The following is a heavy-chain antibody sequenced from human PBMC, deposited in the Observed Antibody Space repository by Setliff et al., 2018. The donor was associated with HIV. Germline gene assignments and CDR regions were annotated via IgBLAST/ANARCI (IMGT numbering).Heavy chain of an antibody. CDR2: IYPSDSYT. CDR3: ARYYYDSSSRSYYYYYYMDV. CDR1: GYSFTSYW. J-gene: IGHJ6*03. V-gene: IGHV5-10-1*01. Sequence: GESLKISCKSSGYSFTSYWIGWVRQMPGKGLEWMGIIYPSDSYTNYSPSFQGHVTISADKSISTAYLQWSSLKASDTAMYYCARYYYDSSSRSYYYYYYMDVWGKGTTVTVSS. D-gene: IGHD3-22*01.